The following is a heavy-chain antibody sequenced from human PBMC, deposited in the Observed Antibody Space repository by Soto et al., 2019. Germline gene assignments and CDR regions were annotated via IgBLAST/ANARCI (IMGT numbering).Heavy chain of an antibody. CDR3: AREKKAAREFDY. D-gene: IGHD6-13*01. CDR1: GYTFTRYG. CDR2: ISAYNGNT. Sequence: ASVKVSCKASGYTFTRYGISWVRQAPGQGLEWMGWISAYNGNTNYAQKLQGRVTMTTDTSTSTAYMELRSLRSDDTAVYYCAREKKAAREFDYWGQGTLVTVSS. V-gene: IGHV1-18*01. J-gene: IGHJ4*02.